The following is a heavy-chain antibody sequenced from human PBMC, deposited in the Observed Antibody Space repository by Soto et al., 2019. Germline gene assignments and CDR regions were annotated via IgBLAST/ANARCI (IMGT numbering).Heavy chain of an antibody. CDR3: ARDRNSPLPGWFDP. CDR1: GFTFSSYS. CDR2: ISSSSSYI. J-gene: IGHJ5*02. Sequence: GGSLRLSCAASGFTFSSYSMNWVRQAPGKGLEWVSSISSSSSYIYYADSVKGRFTISRDNAKNSLYLQMNSLRAEDTAVYYCARDRNSPLPGWFDPWGQGTLVTVSS. D-gene: IGHD1-7*01. V-gene: IGHV3-21*01.